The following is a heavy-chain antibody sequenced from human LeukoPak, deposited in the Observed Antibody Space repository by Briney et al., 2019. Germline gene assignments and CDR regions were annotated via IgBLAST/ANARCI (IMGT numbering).Heavy chain of an antibody. CDR2: IYYNGKT. D-gene: IGHD6-19*01. CDR1: GGSVTYTNYY. V-gene: IGHV4-39*01. Sequence: SGTLSLTCTVSGGSVTYTNYYWGWIRQPPGKGLQWIGVIYYNGKTYYNPSLKSRVTVAVDTSKNQFSLKLSSVTAADTAVYYCVRFVVGQWLINYWGQGALVTVSS. CDR3: VRFVVGQWLINY. J-gene: IGHJ4*02.